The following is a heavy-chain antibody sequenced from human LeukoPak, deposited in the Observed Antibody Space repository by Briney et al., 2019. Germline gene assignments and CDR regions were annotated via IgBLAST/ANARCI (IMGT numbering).Heavy chain of an antibody. CDR2: INWNGGST. J-gene: IGHJ6*03. D-gene: IGHD4-17*01. V-gene: IGHV3-20*04. Sequence: PGGSLRLSCAASGFTFDDYGMSWVRQAPGKGLEWVSGINWNGGSTGYADSVKGRFTISRDNAKNSLYLQMNSLRAEDTALYYCARGRGDYGDYLYMDVWGKGTTVTVSS. CDR1: GFTFDDYG. CDR3: ARGRGDYGDYLYMDV.